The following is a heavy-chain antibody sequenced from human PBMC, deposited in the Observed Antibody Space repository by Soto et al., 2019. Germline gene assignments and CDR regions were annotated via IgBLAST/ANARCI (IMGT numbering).Heavy chain of an antibody. V-gene: IGHV3-23*01. J-gene: IGHJ4*02. CDR2: ISPGVGST. CDR3: AKSGSHSYFDY. CDR1: EFAFSNYA. Sequence: EVHLLESGGGLVQPGGSLRLSCAASEFAFSNYAMTWVRLAPGKGLEWVSSISPGVGSTYYADSVKGRFTISRDNSKNTLYLQMNSLRADDTALYYCAKSGSHSYFDYWGQGTLVTVSS. D-gene: IGHD1-26*01.